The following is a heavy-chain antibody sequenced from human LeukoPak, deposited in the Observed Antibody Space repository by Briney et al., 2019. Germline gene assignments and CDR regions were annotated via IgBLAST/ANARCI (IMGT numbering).Heavy chain of an antibody. CDR2: IYYSGGT. CDR3: ARVRWALPHRNDAFDT. CDR1: GGSISSSNYY. V-gene: IGHV4-39*07. D-gene: IGHD1-26*01. Sequence: SETLSLTCTVSGGSISSSNYYWGWIRQPPGKGLEWIGNIYYSGGTYYNPSLKSRVTISVDTSKNQFSLKLTSVTAADTAVYHCARVRWALPHRNDAFDTWGQGTMVTVSS. J-gene: IGHJ3*02.